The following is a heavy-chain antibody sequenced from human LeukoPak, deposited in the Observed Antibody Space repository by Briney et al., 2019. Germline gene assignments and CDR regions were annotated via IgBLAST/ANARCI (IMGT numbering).Heavy chain of an antibody. V-gene: IGHV3-21*01. J-gene: IGHJ4*02. Sequence: GGSLRLSCEVSGFTLSRYSMNWVRPAPGKGLEWVCAISTDSDYIYYGDSVKGRFTVSRDNAKNSLYLQMNSLRAEDTALYYCVRASYSTTWYLDSWGQGTLVTVSS. CDR1: GFTLSRYS. CDR2: ISTDSDYI. D-gene: IGHD2/OR15-2a*01. CDR3: VRASYSTTWYLDS.